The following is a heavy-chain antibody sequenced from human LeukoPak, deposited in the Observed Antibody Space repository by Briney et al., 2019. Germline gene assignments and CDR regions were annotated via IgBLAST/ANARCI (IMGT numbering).Heavy chain of an antibody. CDR3: AREVAGQQLVRWLDP. V-gene: IGHV4-61*02. Sequence: SETLSLTCTVSGGSISSGSYYWSWIRQPAGKGLEWIGRIYTSGSTNYNPSLKSRVTISVDTSKNQFSLKLSSVTAADTAVYYCAREVAGQQLVRWLDPWGQGTLVTVSS. D-gene: IGHD6-13*01. CDR2: IYTSGST. CDR1: GGSISSGSYY. J-gene: IGHJ5*02.